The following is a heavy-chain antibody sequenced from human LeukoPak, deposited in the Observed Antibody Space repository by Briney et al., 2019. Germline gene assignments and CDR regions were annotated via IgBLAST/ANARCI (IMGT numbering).Heavy chain of an antibody. Sequence: SETLSLTCTVSGYSISSGYYWGWIRQPAGKGLEWIGRIYTSGSTNYNPSLKSRVTISVDTSKNQFSLKLSSVTAADTAVYYCARDVIAARRGPWFDPWGQGTLVTVSS. J-gene: IGHJ5*02. V-gene: IGHV4-61*02. CDR1: GYSISSGYY. CDR2: IYTSGST. D-gene: IGHD6-6*01. CDR3: ARDVIAARRGPWFDP.